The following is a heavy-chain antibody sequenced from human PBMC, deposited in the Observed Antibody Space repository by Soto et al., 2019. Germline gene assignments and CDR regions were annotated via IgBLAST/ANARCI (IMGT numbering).Heavy chain of an antibody. Sequence: QVQLQESGPGLVEPSQTLSLTCSVSGGFISRGGYYWSWIRQFPGKGLEWIGYIHYRGSTYHNPSLKSRGSISVDTSKNQLSLNLTSVTAADTAVYYCVRCRDAFGFDSCGQGTLVTVSS. CDR3: VRCRDAFGFDS. CDR2: IHYRGST. CDR1: GGFISRGGYY. J-gene: IGHJ4*02. V-gene: IGHV4-31*03. D-gene: IGHD2-2*01.